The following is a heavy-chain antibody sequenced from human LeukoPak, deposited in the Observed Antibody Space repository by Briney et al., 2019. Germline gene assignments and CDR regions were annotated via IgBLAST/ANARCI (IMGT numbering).Heavy chain of an antibody. J-gene: IGHJ4*02. CDR2: IKGDGGEI. D-gene: IGHD6-13*01. CDR3: ASESTSRNWYN. Sequence: GGSLRLSCAASGFTLSSYEMNWVRQAPGKGLVWVSGIKGDGGEITYADSVKGRVTISRDNAKNTVYLQLNSLRAEDTAVYYCASESTSRNWYNWGQGTLVTVSS. V-gene: IGHV3-74*03. CDR1: GFTLSSYE.